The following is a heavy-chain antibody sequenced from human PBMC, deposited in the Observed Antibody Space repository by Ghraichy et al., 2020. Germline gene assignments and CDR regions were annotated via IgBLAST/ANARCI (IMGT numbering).Heavy chain of an antibody. J-gene: IGHJ3*02. CDR2: IKQDGSEK. V-gene: IGHV3-7*01. D-gene: IGHD3-3*01. CDR1: GFTFSSYW. CDR3: ARAPYYDFWAGAFDI. Sequence: GGSLRLSCAASGFTFSSYWMSWVRQAPGKGLEWVANIKQDGSEKYYVDSVKGRFTISRDNAKNSLYLQMNSLRAEDTAVYYCARAPYYDFWAGAFDIWGQGTMVTVSS.